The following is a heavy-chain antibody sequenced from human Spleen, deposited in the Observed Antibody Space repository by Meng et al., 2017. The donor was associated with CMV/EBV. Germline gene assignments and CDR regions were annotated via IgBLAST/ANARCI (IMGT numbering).Heavy chain of an antibody. CDR3: ARGRSHYYDSSGYYPFDY. Sequence: GSLRLSCAVYGGSFSGYYWSWIRQPPGKVLEWIGENNHSGSTNYNPSLKSRVTLSADTSKNQFSLKLSSVTAEDTAVYYCARGRSHYYDSSGYYPFDYWGQGTLDTVSS. J-gene: IGHJ4*02. CDR2: NNHSGST. V-gene: IGHV4-34*01. D-gene: IGHD3-22*01. CDR1: GGSFSGYY.